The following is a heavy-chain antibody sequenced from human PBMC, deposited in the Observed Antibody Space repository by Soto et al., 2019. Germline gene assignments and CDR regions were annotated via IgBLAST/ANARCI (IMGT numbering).Heavy chain of an antibody. CDR1: GYPLTSYG. J-gene: IGHJ4*02. CDR2: ISAYNGNT. CDR3: ARSVITLILAPGY. D-gene: IGHD3-22*01. Sequence: ASVQDSCTASGYPLTSYGISWVRQAPGQGLAWMGWISAYNGNTNYAQKLQGRVTMTTDTSTSTAYMELRSLRSDDTAVYYCARSVITLILAPGYWGQGTLVTLSS. V-gene: IGHV1-18*04.